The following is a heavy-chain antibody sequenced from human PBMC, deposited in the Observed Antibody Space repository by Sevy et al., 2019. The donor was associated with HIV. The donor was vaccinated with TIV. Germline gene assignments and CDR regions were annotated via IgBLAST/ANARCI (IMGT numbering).Heavy chain of an antibody. J-gene: IGHJ3*02. Sequence: SETLSLTCSVSGGSSSGHYWSWIRQPPGKGLEWIGSVSYSGITNYNPSLKSRVTISVDTSKNQFSLNLISVTAADTAVYFCARETRPDYGDYTAFHIWGQGTMVTVSS. CDR3: ARETRPDYGDYTAFHI. V-gene: IGHV4-59*11. D-gene: IGHD4-17*01. CDR1: GGSSSGHY. CDR2: VSYSGIT.